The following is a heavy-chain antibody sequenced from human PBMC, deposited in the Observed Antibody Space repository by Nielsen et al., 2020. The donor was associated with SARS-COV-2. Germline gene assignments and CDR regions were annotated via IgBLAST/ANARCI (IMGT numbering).Heavy chain of an antibody. V-gene: IGHV1-3*01. Sequence: ASVKVSCKASGYTFTSYAMHWVRQAPGQRLEWMGWINAGNGNTKYSQKLQGRVTITRDTSASTAYMELSRMRSEDTAVYYCARVVEQLWDYCSYGMDAWGQGTLVTVSS. J-gene: IGHJ6*02. CDR2: INAGNGNT. CDR1: GYTFTSYA. D-gene: IGHD1-26*01. CDR3: ARVVEQLWDYCSYGMDA.